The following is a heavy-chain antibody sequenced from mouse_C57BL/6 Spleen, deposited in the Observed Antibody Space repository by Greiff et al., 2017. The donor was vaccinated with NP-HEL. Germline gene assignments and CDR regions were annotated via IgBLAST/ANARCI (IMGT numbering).Heavy chain of an antibody. CDR2: IDPEDGDT. V-gene: IGHV14-1*01. J-gene: IGHJ4*01. D-gene: IGHD2-12*01. CDR3: TPYSNDGDAMDY. Sequence: VQLQQSGAELVRPGASVKLSCTASGFNIKDYYMHWVKQRPEQGLEWIGRIDPEDGDTEYAPKFQGKATMTADTSSNTAYLQLSSLTSEDTDVYYCTPYSNDGDAMDYWGQGTSVTVSS. CDR1: GFNIKDYY.